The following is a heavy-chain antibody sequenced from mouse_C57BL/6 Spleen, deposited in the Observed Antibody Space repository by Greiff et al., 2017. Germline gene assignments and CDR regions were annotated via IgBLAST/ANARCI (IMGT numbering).Heavy chain of an antibody. CDR1: GFTFSNYW. J-gene: IGHJ1*03. D-gene: IGHD2-1*01. V-gene: IGHV6-3*01. Sequence: VQLKESGGGLVQPGGSMKLSCVASGFTFSNYWMNWVRQSPEKGLEWVAQIRLKSDNYATHYAESVKGRFTISRDDSKSSVYLQMNNLRAEDTEIYYCTGYGNYGYFDVWGTGTTVTVSS. CDR3: TGYGNYGYFDV. CDR2: IRLKSDNYAT.